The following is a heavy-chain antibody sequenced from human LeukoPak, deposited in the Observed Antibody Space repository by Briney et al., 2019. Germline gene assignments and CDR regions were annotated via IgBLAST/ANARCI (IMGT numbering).Heavy chain of an antibody. J-gene: IGHJ3*02. Sequence: SRPTLVKPTQTLTLTCTFSGFSLSTSGVAVGWIRQPPGKALEWLALIYWDDDKRYIPSLKSRLAITKDTSKNQVVLTMTNMDHVDTATYYCAHKGDYYESSGYRVLRGPFDIWGQGTMVTVSS. V-gene: IGHV2-5*02. CDR3: AHKGDYYESSGYRVLRGPFDI. D-gene: IGHD3-22*01. CDR1: GFSLSTSGVA. CDR2: IYWDDDK.